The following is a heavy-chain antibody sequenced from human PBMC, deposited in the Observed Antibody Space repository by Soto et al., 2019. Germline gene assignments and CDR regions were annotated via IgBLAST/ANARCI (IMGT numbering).Heavy chain of an antibody. J-gene: IGHJ6*03. CDR1: GDTFTDYY. CDR2: INPNSGVT. Sequence: QVQLVQSGAEVKKPGASVTVSCRSSGDTFTDYYMHWVRQAPGQVLEWMGWINPNSGVTKYAQKFQGWVTMTRDTSIRTVYMQLSRLRSDDTAVYYCARKSGGATATLDYYYFYMDVWGTGTTVTVSS. CDR3: ARKSGGATATLDYYYFYMDV. V-gene: IGHV1-2*04. D-gene: IGHD5-12*01.